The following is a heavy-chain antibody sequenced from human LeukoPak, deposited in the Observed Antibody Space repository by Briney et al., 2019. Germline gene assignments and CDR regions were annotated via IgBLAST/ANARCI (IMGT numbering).Heavy chain of an antibody. V-gene: IGHV4-30-2*01. CDR3: ARGQQWLVTGNWFDP. CDR1: GGSISSGGYS. J-gene: IGHJ5*02. Sequence: PSVTLSLTCAVSGGSISSGGYSWSWIRQPPGKGLEWIGYFYHSGSTYYNPSLKSRVTISVDRSKNQFSLKLSSVTAADTAVYYCARGQQWLVTGNWFDPWGQGPLVTVSS. CDR2: FYHSGST. D-gene: IGHD6-19*01.